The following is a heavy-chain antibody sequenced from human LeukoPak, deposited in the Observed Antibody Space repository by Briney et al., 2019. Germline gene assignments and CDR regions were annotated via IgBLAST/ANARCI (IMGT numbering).Heavy chain of an antibody. D-gene: IGHD5-18*01. CDR3: ASGSGYSYGYYYYGMDV. V-gene: IGHV4-59*08. CDR2: IYYSGST. J-gene: IGHJ6*02. Sequence: SETLSLTCTVSGGSISSYYWSWIRQPPGEGLEWIGYIYYSGSTDYNPSLKSRVTISVDTSKNQFSLKLSSVTAADTAVYYCASGSGYSYGYYYYGMDVWGQGTTVTVSS. CDR1: GGSISSYY.